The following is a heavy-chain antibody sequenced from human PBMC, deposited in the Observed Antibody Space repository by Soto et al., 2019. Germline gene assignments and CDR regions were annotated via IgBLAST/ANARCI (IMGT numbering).Heavy chain of an antibody. J-gene: IGHJ4*02. CDR2: IWYDGSNK. D-gene: IGHD1-26*01. V-gene: IGHV3-33*01. CDR3: ARDPLMVGATTYYFAY. CDR1: GFTFSSYG. Sequence: GGSLRLSCAASGFTFSSYGMHWVRQAPGKGLEWVAVIWYDGSNKYYADSVKGRFTISRDNSKNTLYLQMNSLRAEDTAVYYCARDPLMVGATTYYFAYWGQGPLVTVSS.